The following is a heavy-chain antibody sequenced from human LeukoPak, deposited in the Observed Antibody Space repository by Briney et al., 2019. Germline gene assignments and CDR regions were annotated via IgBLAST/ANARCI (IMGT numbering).Heavy chain of an antibody. V-gene: IGHV3-21*01. Sequence: GGSLRLSCAASGFTFSSYSMNGGRQSPGRGLEWVSSISSSSSYIYYADSVKGRFTISRDNAKNSLYLQMHSLRADDTAVYYCARVGSSWGPNAFDIWGQGTMVTVSS. CDR1: GFTFSSYS. D-gene: IGHD6-13*01. CDR2: ISSSSSYI. J-gene: IGHJ3*02. CDR3: ARVGSSWGPNAFDI.